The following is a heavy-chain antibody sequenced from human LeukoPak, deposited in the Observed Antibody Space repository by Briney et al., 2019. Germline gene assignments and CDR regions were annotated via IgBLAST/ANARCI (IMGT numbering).Heavy chain of an antibody. CDR1: GYSFTSYW. Sequence: GQSLKSSCKGSGYSFTSYWIAWVRQMPGKGLEWMGIIYPGDSDTRYSPSFQGQVTISADKSISTAYLQWSSLKASDTAMYYCARGDSSAWPDYWGQGTLVTVSS. J-gene: IGHJ4*02. CDR3: ARGDSSAWPDY. D-gene: IGHD6-19*01. V-gene: IGHV5-51*01. CDR2: IYPGDSDT.